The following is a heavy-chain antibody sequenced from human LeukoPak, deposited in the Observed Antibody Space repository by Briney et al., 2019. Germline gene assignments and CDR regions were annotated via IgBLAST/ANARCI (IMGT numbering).Heavy chain of an antibody. CDR2: IYYDGTT. CDR3: ARDTEYYFDY. J-gene: IGHJ4*02. Sequence: SETLSLTCTVSGGSISSSTYYWGWIRQPPGKGLEWIGSIYYDGTTHYNPSLKSRVTKSIDTSKSQFSLMLSSVTAADTAVYYCARDTEYYFDYWGQGTLVTVSS. V-gene: IGHV4-39*07. D-gene: IGHD1-14*01. CDR1: GGSISSSTYY.